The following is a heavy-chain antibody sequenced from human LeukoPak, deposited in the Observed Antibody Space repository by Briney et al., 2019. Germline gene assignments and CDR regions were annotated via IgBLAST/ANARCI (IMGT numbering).Heavy chain of an antibody. CDR3: VREGAAAATDYGMDV. CDR1: GFTFSGYW. J-gene: IGHJ6*02. V-gene: IGHV3-74*01. Sequence: GGSLRLSCAASGFTFSGYWMHWVRQVPGKGLVWVSRVNSDVTRTSYADSVKGRFTISRDNAKNTLYSQMNSLRAEDTAVYYCVREGAAAATDYGMDVWGQGTTVTVSS. CDR2: VNSDVTRT. D-gene: IGHD6-13*01.